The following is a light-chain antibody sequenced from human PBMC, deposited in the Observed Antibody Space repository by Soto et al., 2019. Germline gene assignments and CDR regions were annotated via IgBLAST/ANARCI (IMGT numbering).Light chain of an antibody. CDR2: DAS. V-gene: IGKV3-11*01. CDR1: LSVSVY. J-gene: IGKJ5*01. Sequence: FGLTQSTDTLSLSPGERATLSCRTSLSVSVYLDWYQQKPGQAPRLLISDASNRATGIPARFSGSGSGTDFTLTISSLEPEDFAVYYCHQRQYWPPITFGQGTRLEIK. CDR3: HQRQYWPPIT.